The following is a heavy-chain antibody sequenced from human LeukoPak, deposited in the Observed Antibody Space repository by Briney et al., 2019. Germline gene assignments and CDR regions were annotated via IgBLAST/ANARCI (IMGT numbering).Heavy chain of an antibody. CDR3: ARDPDHSYGLGPVEYYFDY. CDR2: INPNSGGT. CDR1: GYTFTGYY. D-gene: IGHD5-18*01. Sequence: ASVKVSYKASGYTFTGYYMHWVRQAPGQGLEWMGWINPNSGGTNYAQKFQGRVTMTRDTSISTAYMELSRLRSDDTAVYYCARDPDHSYGLGPVEYYFDYWGQGTLVTVSS. J-gene: IGHJ4*02. V-gene: IGHV1-2*02.